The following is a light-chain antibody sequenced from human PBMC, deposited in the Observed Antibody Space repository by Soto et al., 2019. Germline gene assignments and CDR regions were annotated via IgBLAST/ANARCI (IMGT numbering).Light chain of an antibody. CDR1: QTGSNSY. V-gene: IGKV3-20*01. J-gene: IGKJ1*01. CDR2: GVS. Sequence: IVLTQSPGTLSLSPGERATLSWRASQTGSNSYLAWYQQKSGQAPRLXIYGVSTRATGTPDRFSGSGSGTEFTITIRRLEPEDFAVYFCQHYVYPQWTFGPGTKVDIK. CDR3: QHYVYPQWT.